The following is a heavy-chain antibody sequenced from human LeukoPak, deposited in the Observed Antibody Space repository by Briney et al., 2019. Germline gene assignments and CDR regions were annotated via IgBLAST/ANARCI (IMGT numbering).Heavy chain of an antibody. CDR2: INDDGSDT. Sequence: GGSLRLSCAASGFTFKLYWMHWVRQVPGKRPVWVSRINDDGSDTIYADSVRGRFTISRDDAKNSLYLQMNSLRAEDTAVYYCARDKWLSLDYWGQGTLVTVSS. J-gene: IGHJ4*02. CDR1: GFTFKLYW. V-gene: IGHV3-74*01. CDR3: ARDKWLSLDY. D-gene: IGHD2-21*01.